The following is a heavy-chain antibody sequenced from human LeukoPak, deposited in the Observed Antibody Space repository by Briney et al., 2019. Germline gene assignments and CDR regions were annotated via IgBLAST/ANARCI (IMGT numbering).Heavy chain of an antibody. D-gene: IGHD6-13*01. CDR2: IYYGAST. CDR1: GGSICTSSYY. CDR3: TRQPGKYSSRWYVPKFDY. V-gene: IGHV4-39*07. Sequence: SGTPFHTCTASGGSICTSSYYCCWIRLPARNGLGWIGIIYYGASTNYNPSLQSRVTISVDTSINHFSLKLSSVTAADTAVYYCTRQPGKYSSRWYVPKFDYWGQGTLVTVSS. J-gene: IGHJ4*01.